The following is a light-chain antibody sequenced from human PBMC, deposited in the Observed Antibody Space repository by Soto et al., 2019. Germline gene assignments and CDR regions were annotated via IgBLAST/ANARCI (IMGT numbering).Light chain of an antibody. CDR2: DVG. Sequence: QSALTQPASVSGSPGQSITISCTGTNSDIGGYNYVSWYQQHPGKAPKLMIYDVGNRPSGVSNRFSGSKSGNTASLTISGLQAEDEADYYCSSYTSSSTYVFGPGTKLTVL. CDR1: NSDIGGYNY. CDR3: SSYTSSSTYV. V-gene: IGLV2-14*03. J-gene: IGLJ1*01.